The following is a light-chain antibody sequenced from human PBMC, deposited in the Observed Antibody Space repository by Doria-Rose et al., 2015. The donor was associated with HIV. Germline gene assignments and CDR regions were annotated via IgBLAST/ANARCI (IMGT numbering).Light chain of an antibody. J-gene: IGLJ2*01. CDR3: QSYDSSLSGPV. V-gene: IGLV1-40*01. CDR2: GNS. CDR1: SSNIGAGYD. Sequence: SPSVSGAPGQRVTISCTGSSSNIGAGYDVHWYQQLPGTAPKLLIYGNSNRPSGVPDRFSGSKSGTSASLAITGLQAEDEADYYCQSYDSSLSGPVFGGGTKLTVL.